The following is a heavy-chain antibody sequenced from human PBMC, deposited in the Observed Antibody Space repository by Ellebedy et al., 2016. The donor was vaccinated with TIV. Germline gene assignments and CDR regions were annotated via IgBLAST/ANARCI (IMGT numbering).Heavy chain of an antibody. CDR2: ISYDGSNK. CDR1: GFTFSSYA. CDR3: ARVGVAGMGY. V-gene: IGHV3-30*04. Sequence: GGSLRLSCAASGFTFSSYAMHWVRQAPGKGLEWVAVISYDGSNKYYADSVKGRFTISRDNSKNTLYLQMNSLRAEDTAVYYCARVGVAGMGYWGQGTLVTVSS. J-gene: IGHJ4*02. D-gene: IGHD6-19*01.